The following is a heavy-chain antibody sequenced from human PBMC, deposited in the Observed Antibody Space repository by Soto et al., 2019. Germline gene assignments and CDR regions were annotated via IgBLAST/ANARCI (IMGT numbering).Heavy chain of an antibody. D-gene: IGHD1-1*01. V-gene: IGHV3-23*01. Sequence: GGSLRLSCAASGFTFGTYAMNWVRQAPGKGLEWVSGITSNGDNRYYVESVKGRFTISRDNSKNTLYLQMNSLRADDTAVYYCAKESSRNSSPYWGQGTPVTVSS. CDR3: AKESSRNSSPY. CDR2: ITSNGDNR. J-gene: IGHJ4*02. CDR1: GFTFGTYA.